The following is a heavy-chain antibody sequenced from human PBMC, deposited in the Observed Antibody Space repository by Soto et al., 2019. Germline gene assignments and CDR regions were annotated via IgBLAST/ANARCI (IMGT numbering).Heavy chain of an antibody. V-gene: IGHV4-39*01. J-gene: IGHJ6*03. Sequence: QVQLQESGPGLVKPSETLSLTCTVSGGSISSSSYYWGWIRQPPGKGLEWIGSIFYSGSTYYNPSLQSRVTISVDTSTNQFFLKLRSVTAADTAVYYCARIVRGIVITYYYMDVWGKGTTVTVSS. D-gene: IGHD2-21*01. CDR1: GGSISSSSYY. CDR3: ARIVRGIVITYYYMDV. CDR2: IFYSGST.